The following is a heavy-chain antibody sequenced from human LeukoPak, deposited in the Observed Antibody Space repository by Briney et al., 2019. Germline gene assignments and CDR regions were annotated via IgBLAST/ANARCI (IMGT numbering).Heavy chain of an antibody. V-gene: IGHV1-2*02. J-gene: IGHJ4*02. Sequence: ASVKVSCKASGYTFTGYYMHWVRQAPGQGLEWMGWINPNSGGTKYAQKFQGRVTMTRDMSISTAYMELSWLRSDDTAVYYCARGRSGELTWAFTLDSWGQGTLVTVSS. CDR3: ARGRSGELTWAFTLDS. CDR2: INPNSGGT. CDR1: GYTFTGYY. D-gene: IGHD3-10*01.